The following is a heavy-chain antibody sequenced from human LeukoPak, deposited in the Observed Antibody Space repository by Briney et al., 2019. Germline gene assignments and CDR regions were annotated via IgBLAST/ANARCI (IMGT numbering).Heavy chain of an antibody. CDR3: AKAPWGAGHYFDY. CDR1: GFTFSSYG. Sequence: GGSLRLSCAASGFTFSSYGMHWVRQAPGKGLEWVAVISYDGSNKYYADSVKGRFTISRDNSKNTLYLQMNSLRAEDTAVYYCAKAPWGAGHYFDYWGQGTLVTVSS. J-gene: IGHJ4*02. D-gene: IGHD3-16*01. CDR2: ISYDGSNK. V-gene: IGHV3-30*18.